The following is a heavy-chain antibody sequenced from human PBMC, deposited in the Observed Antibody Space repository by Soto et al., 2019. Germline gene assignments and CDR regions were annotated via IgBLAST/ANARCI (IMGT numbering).Heavy chain of an antibody. Sequence: GESLKISCKASGYTFTSYGISWVRQAPGQGLEWMGWISAYNGNTNYAQKLQGRATMTPDTSTSKAYMELRSLRSDDTAVYYCARGGHSGYDFSVPNIHFDYWGQGTLVTVSS. V-gene: IGHV1-18*01. D-gene: IGHD5-12*01. CDR1: GYTFTSYG. J-gene: IGHJ4*02. CDR2: ISAYNGNT. CDR3: ARGGHSGYDFSVPNIHFDY.